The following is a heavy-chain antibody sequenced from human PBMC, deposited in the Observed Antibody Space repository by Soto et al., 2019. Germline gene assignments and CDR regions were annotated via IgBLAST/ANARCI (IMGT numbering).Heavy chain of an antibody. CDR2: ISYDGSEK. D-gene: IGHD3-22*01. J-gene: IGHJ6*02. CDR3: ARFYYDSSGYLPSPYYYYYGMDV. V-gene: IGHV3-30*03. CDR1: GFTFSSYG. Sequence: PGGSLRLSCAASGFTFSSYGMHWVRQAPGKGLEWVAVISYDGSEKYYVDSVKGRFTISRDNAKNSLYLQMNSLRAEDTAVYYCARFYYDSSGYLPSPYYYYYGMDVWGQGTTVTVSS.